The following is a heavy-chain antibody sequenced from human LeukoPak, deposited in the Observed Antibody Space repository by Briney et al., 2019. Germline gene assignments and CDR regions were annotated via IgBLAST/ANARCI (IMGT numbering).Heavy chain of an antibody. CDR3: ARVSWNYVGYFDH. V-gene: IGHV3-21*01. CDR2: ISSSSSYI. D-gene: IGHD1-7*01. J-gene: IGHJ4*02. Sequence: GGSLRLSCAASGFTFSSYSMNWVRQAPGKGLEWVSSISSSSSYIYYADSVKGRFTISRDNAKNSLYLQMNSLRAEDTAVYYCARVSWNYVGYFDHWGQGTLVTVSS. CDR1: GFTFSSYS.